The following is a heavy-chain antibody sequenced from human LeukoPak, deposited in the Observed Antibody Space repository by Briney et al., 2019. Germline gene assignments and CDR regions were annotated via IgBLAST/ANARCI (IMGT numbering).Heavy chain of an antibody. Sequence: GGSLRLSCAVSGFTFSDYYMDWIRQAPGKGLEWVSYVTSDGSRTKYADSVKGRFTVSRDNAKNSLCLQMNNLRAEDTAVYYCARTPYRRFFDYWGQGTLVTVSS. CDR2: VTSDGSRT. CDR3: ARTPYRRFFDY. J-gene: IGHJ4*02. V-gene: IGHV3-11*04. D-gene: IGHD3-16*01. CDR1: GFTFSDYY.